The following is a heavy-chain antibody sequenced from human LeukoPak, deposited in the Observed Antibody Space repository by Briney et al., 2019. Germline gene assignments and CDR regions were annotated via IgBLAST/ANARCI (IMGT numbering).Heavy chain of an antibody. Sequence: GGSLRFSCAASGFTFTTNAMSWVRQAPGKGLEWVSAISGSGDNTYYADSVKGRFTISRDNSKNTLYLQMNSLRAEDTAVYYCAKTSTVKALDYWGQGTLVTVSS. V-gene: IGHV3-23*01. CDR3: AKTSTVKALDY. D-gene: IGHD4-11*01. CDR2: ISGSGDNT. CDR1: GFTFTTNA. J-gene: IGHJ4*02.